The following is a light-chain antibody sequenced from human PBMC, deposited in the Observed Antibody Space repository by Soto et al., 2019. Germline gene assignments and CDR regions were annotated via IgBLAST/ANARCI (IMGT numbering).Light chain of an antibody. CDR1: SSDVGAYNY. J-gene: IGLJ1*01. Sequence: SVLTQPAPVTRSPGQSITISCTGTSSDVGAYNYVSWYQQHPGKAPKLMTYEVSNRPSGGSHRLSCSKSDNPASLTISGLQTDDEADYYCSSYTSSRTLVFGTGTKVTVL. V-gene: IGLV2-14*01. CDR2: EVS. CDR3: SSYTSSRTLV.